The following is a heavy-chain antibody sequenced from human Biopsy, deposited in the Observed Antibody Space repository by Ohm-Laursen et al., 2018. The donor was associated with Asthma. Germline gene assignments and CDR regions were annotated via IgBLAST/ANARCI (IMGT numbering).Heavy chain of an antibody. CDR2: IHYSGST. CDR1: GASIKTDDHY. Sequence: SQTLSLTCTVSGASIKTDDHYWSWLRQPPGKGLEWFGFIHYSGSTSSNPSLKGGVTISADTSKNQFSLKLSSVTAADTAVYYCARASVAASSNWFDPWGQGTLVTVSS. J-gene: IGHJ5*02. CDR3: ARASVAASSNWFDP. D-gene: IGHD6-19*01. V-gene: IGHV4-30-4*01.